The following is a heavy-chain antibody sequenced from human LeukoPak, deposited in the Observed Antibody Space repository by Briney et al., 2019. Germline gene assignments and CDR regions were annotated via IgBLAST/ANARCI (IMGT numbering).Heavy chain of an antibody. Sequence: GGSLRLSCAASGFTFSSYSMNWVRQAPGKGLEWVSVIYSGGSTYYADSVKGRFTISRDNSKNTLYLQMNSLRAEDTAVYYCARGYYDSSPHAFDIWGQGTMVTVSS. D-gene: IGHD3-22*01. CDR1: GFTFSSYS. J-gene: IGHJ3*02. V-gene: IGHV3-66*01. CDR2: IYSGGST. CDR3: ARGYYDSSPHAFDI.